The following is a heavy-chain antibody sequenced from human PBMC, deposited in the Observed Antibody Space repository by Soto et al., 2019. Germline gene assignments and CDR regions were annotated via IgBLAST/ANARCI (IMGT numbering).Heavy chain of an antibody. CDR1: GFTFSTYG. V-gene: IGHV3-30*18. CDR3: AKPGYIFPSYYFAC. CDR2: ISYDGTNK. Sequence: GGSLRLSCAASGFTFSTYGMHWVRQAPGKGLEWVAVISYDGTNKYYADSVKGRFTISRDNSKNTLYLQMNSLRAEDTAVYYCAKPGYIFPSYYFACWGLGTLVTVSS. D-gene: IGHD5-18*01. J-gene: IGHJ4*02.